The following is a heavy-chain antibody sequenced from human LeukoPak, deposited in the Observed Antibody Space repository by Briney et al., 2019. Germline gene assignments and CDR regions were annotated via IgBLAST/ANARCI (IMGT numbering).Heavy chain of an antibody. Sequence: RSLRLSPTPSRFTSRDYVMNWVRQAPGKGGERGGFVRSKSYGGTAAYAASVKGRFTISRDDHESSGYLRMNNLTPEHTAVYYCTRFGYSDSSVYYYGGEGTLVAVSA. D-gene: IGHD3-22*01. CDR3: TRFGYSDSSVYYY. J-gene: IGHJ4*02. CDR2: VRSKSYGGTA. V-gene: IGHV3-49*04. CDR1: RFTSRDYV.